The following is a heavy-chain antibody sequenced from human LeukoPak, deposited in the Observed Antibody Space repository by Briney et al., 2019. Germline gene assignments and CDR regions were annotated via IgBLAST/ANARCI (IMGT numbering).Heavy chain of an antibody. V-gene: IGHV4-39*07. D-gene: IGHD2-15*01. CDR1: GGSISSGSVY. J-gene: IGHJ5*02. CDR3: ARARLGYCSGGSCYRGWFDP. Sequence: SETLSLTCTVSGGSISSGSVYWSWIRQPPGKGLEWIGEINHSGSSNYNPALKRRVTISVDTSKNQSSLKLSSVTAADTAVYYCARARLGYCSGGSCYRGWFDPWGQGTLVTVSS. CDR2: INHSGSS.